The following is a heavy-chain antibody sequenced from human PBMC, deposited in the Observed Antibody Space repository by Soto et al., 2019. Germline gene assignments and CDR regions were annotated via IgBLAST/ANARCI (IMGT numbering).Heavy chain of an antibody. V-gene: IGHV4-59*01. Sequence: PSETLSLTCTVSGGSISSYYWSWIRQPPGKGLEWIGYIYYSGSTNYNPSLKSRVTISVDTSNNQFSLKLSSVTAADTAVYYCASTLVRGWAIVYWGQGILVTVFS. CDR1: GGSISSYY. J-gene: IGHJ4*02. D-gene: IGHD6-19*01. CDR3: ASTLVRGWAIVY. CDR2: IYYSGST.